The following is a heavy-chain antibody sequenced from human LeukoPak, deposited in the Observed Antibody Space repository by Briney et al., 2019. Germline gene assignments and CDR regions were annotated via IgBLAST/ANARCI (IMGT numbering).Heavy chain of an antibody. D-gene: IGHD5-18*01. CDR2: IYYSGST. V-gene: IGHV4-39*07. Sequence: SETLSLTCTVSGGSISSSSYYWGWIRQPPGKGLEWIGSIYYSGSTYYNPSLKSRVTISVDTSKNQFSLKLSSVTAADTAVYYCAREVDGIQLWLRYAFDIWGQGTMVTVSS. CDR3: AREVDGIQLWLRYAFDI. J-gene: IGHJ3*02. CDR1: GGSISSSSYY.